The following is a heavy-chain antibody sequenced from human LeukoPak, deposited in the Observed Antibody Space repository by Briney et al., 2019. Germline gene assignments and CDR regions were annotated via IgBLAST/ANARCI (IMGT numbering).Heavy chain of an antibody. J-gene: IGHJ4*02. CDR2: ISAYNGNT. V-gene: IGHV1-18*01. D-gene: IGHD2/OR15-2a*01. Sequence: ASVKVSCKASGYTFTSYGISWVRQAPGQGLEWMGWISAYNGNTNYAQKLQGRVTMTTDTSTSTAYMELRSLRSDDTAVYYCARDLLTRQSTPQELDYWGQGTLVTVSS. CDR3: ARDLLTRQSTPQELDY. CDR1: GYTFTSYG.